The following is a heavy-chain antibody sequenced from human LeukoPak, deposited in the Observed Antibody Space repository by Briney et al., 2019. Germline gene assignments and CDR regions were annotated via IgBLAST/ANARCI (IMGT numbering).Heavy chain of an antibody. Sequence: PGGSLRLSCAASGFTFSSYGMHWVRQAPGKGLEWVAVISYDGSNKYYADSVKGRFTISRDNSKNTLYLQMNSLRAEDTAVYYCAKVVGSSSLFAYDYWGQGTLVTVSS. J-gene: IGHJ4*02. CDR1: GFTFSSYG. CDR2: ISYDGSNK. CDR3: AKVVGSSSLFAYDY. V-gene: IGHV3-30*18. D-gene: IGHD6-13*01.